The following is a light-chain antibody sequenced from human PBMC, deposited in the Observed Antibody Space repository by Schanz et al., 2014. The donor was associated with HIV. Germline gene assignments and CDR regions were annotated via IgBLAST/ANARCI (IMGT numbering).Light chain of an antibody. CDR2: ANS. J-gene: IGLJ3*02. Sequence: QSVLTQPPSVSGAPGQRVTISCTGSSSNIGAGYDVHWYQQVPGAAPKLLIYANSNRPSGVPDRFSGSKSGTSASLAITGLQAEDEADYYCQSYDTHLGAVMFGGGTKLTVL. CDR3: QSYDTHLGAVM. CDR1: SSNIGAGYD. V-gene: IGLV1-40*01.